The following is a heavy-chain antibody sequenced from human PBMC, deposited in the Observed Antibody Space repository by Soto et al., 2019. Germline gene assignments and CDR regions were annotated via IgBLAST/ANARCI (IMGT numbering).Heavy chain of an antibody. CDR3: ARRGPKVGDY. CDR1: GYILTNYW. V-gene: IGHV5-51*01. CDR2: IYPGDSDT. J-gene: IGHJ4*02. D-gene: IGHD1-26*01. Sequence: EVQLVQSGSEVKKPGDSLTISCRASGYILTNYWIAWVRQMPGKGLEWMGTIYPGDSDTRYSPSFQGQVTMSVDKSISTAYLQWNSLKASDTAMYYCARRGPKVGDYWGQGTLVTVSS.